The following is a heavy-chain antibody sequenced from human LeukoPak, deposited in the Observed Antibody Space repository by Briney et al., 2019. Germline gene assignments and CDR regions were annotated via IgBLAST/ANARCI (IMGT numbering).Heavy chain of an antibody. CDR1: GGSVISDTYY. D-gene: IGHD1-1*01. CDR2: IHYSEST. J-gene: IGHJ5*02. CDR3: ARHAKYKYFDP. Sequence: PSETLSLTCTVSGGSVISDTYYWGWIRQPPGKGLEWIGSIHYSESTYYTPSLKTRITMSVDTSKNQFSLKLRSVAAADTAVYFCARHAKYKYFDPWGQGTLVTVSS. V-gene: IGHV4-39*01.